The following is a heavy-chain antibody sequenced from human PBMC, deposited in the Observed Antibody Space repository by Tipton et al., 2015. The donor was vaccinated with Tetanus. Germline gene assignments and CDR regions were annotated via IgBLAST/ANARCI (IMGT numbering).Heavy chain of an antibody. J-gene: IGHJ3*01. V-gene: IGHV1-69*01. CDR1: GGTFSNYA. CDR3: SRGGLPRPGADAFDF. CDR2: ITPIFGTT. Sequence: QSGPEVKKPGSSVKVSCKASGGTFSNYALSWVRQAPGQGLEWVGGITPIFGTTNSAPKFQGRVTITADESTNTAFMELSSLRDEDSAVYYCSRGGLPRPGADAFDFWGQGAMVTVSS. D-gene: IGHD3-10*01.